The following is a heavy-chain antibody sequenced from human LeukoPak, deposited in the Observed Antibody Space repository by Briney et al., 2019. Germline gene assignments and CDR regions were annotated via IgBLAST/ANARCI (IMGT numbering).Heavy chain of an antibody. CDR2: IYLGDSDT. V-gene: IGHV5-51*01. Sequence: GESLKISCKGSGYSFTSYWIGWVRQMPGKGLEWMGIIYLGDSDTRYSPSFQGQVTISADKSISTAYLQWSSLKASDTAMYYCARQGGDYYDSSGYNAFDIWGQGTMVTVSS. D-gene: IGHD3-22*01. J-gene: IGHJ3*02. CDR3: ARQGGDYYDSSGYNAFDI. CDR1: GYSFTSYW.